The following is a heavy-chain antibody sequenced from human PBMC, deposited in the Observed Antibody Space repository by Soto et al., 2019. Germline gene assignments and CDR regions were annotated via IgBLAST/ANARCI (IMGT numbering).Heavy chain of an antibody. J-gene: IGHJ6*01. V-gene: IGHV5-10-1*01. Sequence: GESLKISCKGSGYSFTSYLISCVRQIPWKGLEWMVRIDPSDSYTKYSPSFEGHVTISADKPISTAYLQWSSPKASDTAMYYCASTYSPNYYCYGMDFWGQGTTVTLSS. CDR1: GYSFTSYL. D-gene: IGHD4-4*01. CDR2: IDPSDSYT. CDR3: ASTYSPNYYCYGMDF.